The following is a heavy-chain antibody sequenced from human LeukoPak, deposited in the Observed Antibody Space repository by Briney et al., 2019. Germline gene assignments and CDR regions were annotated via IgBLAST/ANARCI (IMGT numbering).Heavy chain of an antibody. Sequence: PSQTLSLTCVVSGDSISSGAYSWSWIRQPRGKGLEWIGYIFHSGSTFYNPSLKSRVTISVDNSKNQFSLRLSSVTAADTAVYYCAREFWFANAPGSWLDPWGQGTLVTVSS. V-gene: IGHV4-30-2*01. CDR3: AREFWFANAPGSWLDP. CDR1: GDSISSGAYS. CDR2: IFHSGST. D-gene: IGHD3-10*01. J-gene: IGHJ5*02.